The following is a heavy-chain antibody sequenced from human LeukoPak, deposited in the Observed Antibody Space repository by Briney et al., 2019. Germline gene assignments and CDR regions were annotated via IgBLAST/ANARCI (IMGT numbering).Heavy chain of an antibody. CDR3: ARTTTSWSLPFDY. Sequence: SETLSLTCTVSGDSISNGTYYWSWLRQPPGTGLEWIGYIYHSGSTYYNPSPKSRVTMSVDRSKNQFSLKLTSVTAADTAVYYCARTTTSWSLPFDYWGQGTLVTVSS. V-gene: IGHV4-30-2*01. J-gene: IGHJ4*02. D-gene: IGHD2-2*01. CDR2: IYHSGST. CDR1: GDSISNGTYY.